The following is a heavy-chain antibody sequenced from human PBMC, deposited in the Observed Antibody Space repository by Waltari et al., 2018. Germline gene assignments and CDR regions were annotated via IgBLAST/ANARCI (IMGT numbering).Heavy chain of an antibody. CDR2: ITSDGSRT. D-gene: IGHD2-15*01. V-gene: IGHV3-74*01. CDR3: ASHRPGGYGMDV. CDR1: GFTFSTYW. J-gene: IGHJ6*02. Sequence: VQLVESGGGLVQPGGSLRLSCGASGFTFSTYWMCWVRQVPGKGLVLVSTITSDGSRTRYADSGKGRFTISRDNAKNTLYLQTNSLRAEDTAVYYCASHRPGGYGMDVWGHGTTVTVSS.